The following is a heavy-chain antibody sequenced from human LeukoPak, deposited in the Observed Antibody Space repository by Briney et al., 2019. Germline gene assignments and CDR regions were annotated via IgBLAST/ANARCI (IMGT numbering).Heavy chain of an antibody. CDR2: INPNSGGR. CDR3: ARDDSGSYGMDV. D-gene: IGHD1-26*01. J-gene: IGHJ6*02. V-gene: IGHV1-2*02. Sequence: WASVRVSCKASGYTFTGYYMHWVRQAPGQGLEGMGWINPNSGGRNYAQKFQGRVTMTSDTSISTAYMELSRLRSDDTAVYYCARDDSGSYGMDVWGQGTTVTVSS. CDR1: GYTFTGYY.